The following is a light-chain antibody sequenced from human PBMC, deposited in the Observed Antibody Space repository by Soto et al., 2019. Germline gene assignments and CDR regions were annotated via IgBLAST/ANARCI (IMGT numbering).Light chain of an antibody. CDR2: KNN. J-gene: IGLJ1*01. Sequence: QSVLTQPPSVSAAPGQRVTISCSGSSSNIGNNYVSWYQQLPGTAPKLLIYKNNKRPSGIPDRFSGSKSGTSASLAISGLRSGDEADYYCGTWDSSLSAYVFGAGTKVTVL. V-gene: IGLV1-51*02. CDR1: SSNIGNNY. CDR3: GTWDSSLSAYV.